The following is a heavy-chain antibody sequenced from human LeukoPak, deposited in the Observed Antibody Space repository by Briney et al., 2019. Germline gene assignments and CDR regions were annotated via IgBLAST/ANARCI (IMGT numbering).Heavy chain of an antibody. CDR1: GYTLTELS. CDR2: FDPEDGET. V-gene: IGHV1-24*01. D-gene: IGHD4-23*01. J-gene: IGHJ4*02. Sequence: ASVKVSCKVSGYTLTELSMHWVRQAPGKGLEWMGGFDPEDGETIYAQKFQGRVTMTEDTSTDTAYMELSSLRSEDTAVYYCATAHGGNAQGDYWGQGTLVTVSS. CDR3: ATAHGGNAQGDY.